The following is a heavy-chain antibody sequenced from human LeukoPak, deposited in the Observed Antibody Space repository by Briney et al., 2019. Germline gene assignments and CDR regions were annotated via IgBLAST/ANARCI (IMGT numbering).Heavy chain of an antibody. CDR1: GDSISSSSDF. V-gene: IGHV4-39*07. Sequence: SETLSLTCPVSGDSISSSSDFWGWIRQPPGKGLEWIGSIYYGGSTNYNPSLKSRVTISVDTFKNQLSLKVRSVTAADTAIYYCAGTVDTAMVTRYYGMDVWGQGTTVTVSS. CDR3: AGTVDTAMVTRYYGMDV. CDR2: IYYGGST. J-gene: IGHJ6*02. D-gene: IGHD5-18*01.